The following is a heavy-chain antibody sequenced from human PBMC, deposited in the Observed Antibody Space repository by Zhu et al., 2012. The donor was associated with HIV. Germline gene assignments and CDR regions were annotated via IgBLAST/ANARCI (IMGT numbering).Heavy chain of an antibody. V-gene: IGHV4-59*01. CDR2: IYYSGST. CDR3: ARRPVVWGISGGGPYYYYMDV. J-gene: IGHJ6*03. CDR1: GGSISGYY. D-gene: IGHD3-16*01. Sequence: QVQLQESGPGLVKPSETLSLTCTVSGGSISGYYWNWIRQPPGKGLEWIGCIYYSGSTNYNPSLKSRVTISVDTSKNQFSLKLSSVTAADTAVYYCARRPVVWGISGGGPYYYYMDVLGTKGTTVTVSS.